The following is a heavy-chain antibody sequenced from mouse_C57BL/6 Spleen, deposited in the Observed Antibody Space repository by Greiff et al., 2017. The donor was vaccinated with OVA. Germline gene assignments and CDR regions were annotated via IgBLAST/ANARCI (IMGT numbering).Heavy chain of an antibody. V-gene: IGHV1-80*01. CDR1: GYAFSSYW. CDR2: IYPGDGDT. CDR3: ARGGDGYLFDY. Sequence: QVQLQQSEAELVKPGASVKISCKASGYAFSSYWMNWVKQRPGKGLEWIGQIYPGDGDTNYNGKFKGKATLTADKSSSTAYMQLSSLTSEDSAVYFCARGGDGYLFDYWGQGTTLTVSS. D-gene: IGHD2-3*01. J-gene: IGHJ2*01.